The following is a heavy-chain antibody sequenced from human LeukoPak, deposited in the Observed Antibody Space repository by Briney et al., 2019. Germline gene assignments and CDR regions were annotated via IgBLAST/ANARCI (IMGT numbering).Heavy chain of an antibody. Sequence: GGSLRLSCAASGFTFRSYEMNWVRQAPGKGLEWVSFISNSGDSIYYADSVKGRFTISRDNAKNSLFLQMNSLRAEDTAVYYCARSEARFMLSWGQGTWSPSPQ. CDR3: ARSEARFMLS. J-gene: IGHJ4*02. CDR2: ISNSGDSI. D-gene: IGHD3-16*02. V-gene: IGHV3-48*03. CDR1: GFTFRSYE.